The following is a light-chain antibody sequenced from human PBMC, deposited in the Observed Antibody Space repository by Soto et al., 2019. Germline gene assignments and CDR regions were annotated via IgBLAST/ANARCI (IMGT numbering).Light chain of an antibody. CDR1: QSVSNY. CDR3: QEYGST. V-gene: IGKV3-20*01. J-gene: IGKJ4*01. CDR2: GAS. Sequence: EIVLTQSPATLSLSPGERFTLSCRASQSVSNYLAWYQQKPGQAPRLLIYGASSRATGIPDRFSGSGSGTDFTLTISRLEPEDFAVYYCQEYGSTFGGGTKVDIK.